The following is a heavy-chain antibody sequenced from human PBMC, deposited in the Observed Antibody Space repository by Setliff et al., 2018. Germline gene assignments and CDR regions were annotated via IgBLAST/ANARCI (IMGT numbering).Heavy chain of an antibody. CDR1: GFTFNTYW. CDR2: ITHDGSKT. V-gene: IGHV3-7*01. Sequence: LRLSCAGSGFTFNTYWMTWVRQAPGKGLEWVASITHDGSKTYILDSAKGRFTISRDNSKNTLYLQMNSLRAEDTAVYYCARGGDYCGGECYIPPPDSYWGQGTLVTVSS. CDR3: ARGGDYCGGECYIPPPDSY. J-gene: IGHJ4*02. D-gene: IGHD2-21*01.